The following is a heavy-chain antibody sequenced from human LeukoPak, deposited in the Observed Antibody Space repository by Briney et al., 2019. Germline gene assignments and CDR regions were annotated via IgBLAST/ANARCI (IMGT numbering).Heavy chain of an antibody. Sequence: PGGSLRLSCAASGFTFSSYGMHWVRQAPGKGLEWVAFIRYDGSNKYYADSVKGRFTISRDNSKNTLYLQMNSLRVEDTAVYYCARGNYDSSGYYYSAFDYWGQGTLVTVSS. CDR2: IRYDGSNK. CDR3: ARGNYDSSGYYYSAFDY. D-gene: IGHD3-22*01. V-gene: IGHV3-30*02. J-gene: IGHJ4*02. CDR1: GFTFSSYG.